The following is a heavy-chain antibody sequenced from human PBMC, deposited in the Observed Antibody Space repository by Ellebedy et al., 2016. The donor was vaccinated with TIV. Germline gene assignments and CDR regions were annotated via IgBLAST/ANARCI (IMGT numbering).Heavy chain of an antibody. Sequence: PGGSLRLSCAASGFTFSNYWMHWVRQAPGKGLVWVSRIYNDGSSTSYADSVEGRFTISSDNPKNTVYLQMNSLRVEDTAVYYCVRDGYYDYGDYWGQGTVVTVSS. J-gene: IGHJ4*02. CDR1: GFTFSNYW. CDR3: VRDGYYDYGDY. D-gene: IGHD3-16*01. V-gene: IGHV3-74*01. CDR2: IYNDGSST.